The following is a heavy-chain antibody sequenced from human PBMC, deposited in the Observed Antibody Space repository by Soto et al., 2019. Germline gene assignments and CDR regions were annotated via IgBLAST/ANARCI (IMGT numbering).Heavy chain of an antibody. Sequence: SETRSLTFTVSGGSITRNCWRWIRQPPGKGLEWIGYIDYSGSPNYNRSLKSRVNISVDTSKNQLSLKLSSVTAADTAVYYCARASGANRLDYWGQGTMVTVSS. V-gene: IGHV4-59*01. CDR1: GGSITRNC. J-gene: IGHJ4*02. D-gene: IGHD1-26*01. CDR2: IDYSGSP. CDR3: ARASGANRLDY.